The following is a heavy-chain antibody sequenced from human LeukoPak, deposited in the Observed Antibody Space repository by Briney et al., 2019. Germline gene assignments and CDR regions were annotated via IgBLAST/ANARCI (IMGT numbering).Heavy chain of an antibody. V-gene: IGHV4-34*01. CDR3: ARVRVGDYVWGSYRPILYYFDY. CDR1: GYSISNGYY. D-gene: IGHD3-16*02. Sequence: SETLSLTCTVSGYSISNGYYWSWIRQPPGKGLEWIGEINHSGSTNYNPSLKSRVTISVDTSKNQFSLKLSSVTAADTAVYYCARVRVGDYVWGSYRPILYYFDYWGQGTLVTVSS. CDR2: INHSGST. J-gene: IGHJ4*02.